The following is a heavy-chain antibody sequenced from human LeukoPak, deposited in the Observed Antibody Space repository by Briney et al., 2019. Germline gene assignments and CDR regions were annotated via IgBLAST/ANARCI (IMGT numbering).Heavy chain of an antibody. CDR3: AKGRRGDYAPVYFDY. J-gene: IGHJ4*02. D-gene: IGHD4-17*01. Sequence: PGGSLSLFRAASGFTFNSYGMQWVRQPPAKGREWVAVKWYDGSNKYSADCVKGRFTISRDNSKNTLYLQMNSLRAEDTAVYYCAKGRRGDYAPVYFDYWGQGTLVTVSS. CDR1: GFTFNSYG. CDR2: KWYDGSNK. V-gene: IGHV3-33*06.